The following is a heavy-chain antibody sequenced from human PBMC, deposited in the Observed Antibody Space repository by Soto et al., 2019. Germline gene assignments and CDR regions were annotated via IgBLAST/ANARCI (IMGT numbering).Heavy chain of an antibody. D-gene: IGHD2-15*01. CDR1: GFTFSNAW. J-gene: IGHJ4*02. CDR2: IKSKNDGGTT. CDR3: TPEVAANAFDY. Sequence: GGSLRLSCAASGFTFSNAWMSWVHQAPGRGLEWVGRIKSKNDGGTTDYAAPVKGRFTISRDDSKNTLYLQMNSLKTEDTAVYYCTPEVAANAFDYWGQGTLVTVSS. V-gene: IGHV3-15*01.